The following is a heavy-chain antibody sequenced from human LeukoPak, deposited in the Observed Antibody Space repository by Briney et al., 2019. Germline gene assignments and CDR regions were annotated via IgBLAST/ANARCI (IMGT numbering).Heavy chain of an antibody. V-gene: IGHV3-64*01. Sequence: PGGSLRLSCAASGFTFSSYAMHWVRQAPGKGLEYVSAISSNGGSTYYANSVKGRFTISRDNSKNTLYLQMGSLRAEDTAVYYCAKESPYYSDRDYYFDHWGQGTLVTVSS. J-gene: IGHJ4*02. CDR1: GFTFSSYA. D-gene: IGHD3-22*01. CDR2: ISSNGGST. CDR3: AKESPYYSDRDYYFDH.